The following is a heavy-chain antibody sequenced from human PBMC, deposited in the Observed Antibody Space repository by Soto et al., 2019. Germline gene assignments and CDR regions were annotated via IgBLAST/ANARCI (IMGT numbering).Heavy chain of an antibody. V-gene: IGHV3-23*01. Sequence: GGSLRLSCAASGFTFSSYAMSWVRQAPGKGLEWVSSISGSGGGTYYADSVKGRFTFSRDNSKNTLYLQMNSLRAEDTAVYYCAKFGMATTKRSPPYYIDYWGQGALVTAPQ. D-gene: IGHD1-1*01. J-gene: IGHJ4*02. CDR2: ISGSGGGT. CDR1: GFTFSSYA. CDR3: AKFGMATTKRSPPYYIDY.